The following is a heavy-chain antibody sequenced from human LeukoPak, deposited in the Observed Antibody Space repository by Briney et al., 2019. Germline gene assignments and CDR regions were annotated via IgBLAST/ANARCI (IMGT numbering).Heavy chain of an antibody. CDR2: INPSGGST. D-gene: IGHD3-10*01. CDR3: ARRTSEGRKYYGSGSYYNVFPNYYFDY. Sequence: ASVKVSCKASGYTFTGYYMHWVRQAPGQGLEWMGIINPSGGSTSYAQKFQGRVTMTRDTSTSTVYMELSSLRSEDTAVYYCARRTSEGRKYYGSGSYYNVFPNYYFDYWGQGTLVTVSS. CDR1: GYTFTGYY. J-gene: IGHJ4*02. V-gene: IGHV1-46*01.